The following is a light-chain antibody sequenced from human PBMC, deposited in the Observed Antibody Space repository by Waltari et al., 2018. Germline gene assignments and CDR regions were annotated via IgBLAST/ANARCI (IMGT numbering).Light chain of an antibody. Sequence: SSVLTQAPSVSVAPGQTATVTCGGDNIGGRSVHWYHQRPGRAPVLVVYLDSDRPSGSLDRFSGSKSGNAATLTISRVEAGDEADYYCHVWDGKTVMFGGGTKLTVL. V-gene: IGLV3-21*02. CDR1: NIGGRS. J-gene: IGLJ3*02. CDR2: LDS. CDR3: HVWDGKTVM.